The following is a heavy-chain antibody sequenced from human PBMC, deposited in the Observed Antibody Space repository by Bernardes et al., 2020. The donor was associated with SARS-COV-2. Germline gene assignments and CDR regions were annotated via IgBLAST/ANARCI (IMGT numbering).Heavy chain of an antibody. D-gene: IGHD3-22*01. V-gene: IGHV1-2*02. CDR2: INPNSGGT. CDR3: ALPPTNYDRYGMDV. J-gene: IGHJ6*02. CDR1: GYTFAGYY. Sequence: ATLKVACEASGYTFAGYYIHWVRQAPGQGLEWMGWINPNSGGTNYAQKFQGRVTMTRDTSISTAYMELSRLRSDDTAVYYCALPPTNYDRYGMDVWGQGATVTVSS.